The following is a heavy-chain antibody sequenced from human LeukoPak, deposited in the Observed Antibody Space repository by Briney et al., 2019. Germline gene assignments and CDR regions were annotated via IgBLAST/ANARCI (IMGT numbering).Heavy chain of an antibody. D-gene: IGHD3-3*01. Sequence: SETLSLTCIVSGGSISSSSYYWGWIRQPPGKGLEWIGSIYYSGSTYYNPSLKSRVTISVDTSKNQFSLKLSSVTAADTAVYYCARHFYYDFWSGYYWPFWFDPWGQGTLVTVSS. V-gene: IGHV4-39*01. CDR3: ARHFYYDFWSGYYWPFWFDP. CDR2: IYYSGST. J-gene: IGHJ5*02. CDR1: GGSISSSSYY.